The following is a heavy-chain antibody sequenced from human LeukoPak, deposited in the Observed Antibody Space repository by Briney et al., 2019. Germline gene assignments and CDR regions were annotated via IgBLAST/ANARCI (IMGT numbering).Heavy chain of an antibody. J-gene: IGHJ3*02. V-gene: IGHV3-23*01. CDR1: GFTFSSYA. D-gene: IGHD7-27*01. CDR2: ISGGGGST. CDR3: AKDRAGEEAFDI. Sequence: GGSLRLSCAASGFTFSSYAMSWVRQAPGKGLEWVSAISGGGGSTYYADSVKGRFTISRDNSKNTLYLQMNSLRAEDTAVYYCAKDRAGEEAFDIWGQGTMVTVSS.